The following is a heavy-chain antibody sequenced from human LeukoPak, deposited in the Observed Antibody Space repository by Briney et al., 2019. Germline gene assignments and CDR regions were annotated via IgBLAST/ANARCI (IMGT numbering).Heavy chain of an antibody. CDR1: GFTFNNYG. V-gene: IGHV3-9*03. CDR3: AKSRYRDGLSYFDL. J-gene: IGHJ2*01. D-gene: IGHD5-18*01. CDR2: ITWNSRSI. Sequence: GGSLRLSCAASGFTFNNYGMSWVRQAPGKGLEWVSGITWNSRSIVYADSVKGRFTISRDNAKNSLFLQMNSLRAEDMAFYYCAKSRYRDGLSYFDLWGRGTLVTVSS.